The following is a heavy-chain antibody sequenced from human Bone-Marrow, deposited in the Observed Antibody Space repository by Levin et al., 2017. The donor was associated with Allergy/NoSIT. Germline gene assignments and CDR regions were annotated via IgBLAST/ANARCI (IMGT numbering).Heavy chain of an antibody. V-gene: IGHV3-30*18. J-gene: IGHJ3*02. CDR3: AKERHNSGSSDAFDI. D-gene: IGHD3-10*01. CDR1: GFIFGDYA. CDR2: ISYDGSIT. Sequence: RAGGSLRLSCAASGFIFGDYAMHWVRQIPAKGLEWVAFISYDGSITDYADSVKGRFAISRDTSTNTLFLQMNTLRPDDTGVYYCAKERHNSGSSDAFDIWGHGSAATVSS.